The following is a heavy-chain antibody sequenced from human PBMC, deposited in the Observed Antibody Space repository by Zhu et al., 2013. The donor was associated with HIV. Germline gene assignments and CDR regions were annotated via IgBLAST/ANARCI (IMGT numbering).Heavy chain of an antibody. V-gene: IGHV3-23*01. CDR2: ISGSGDST. CDR3: AKTGHRSAAVAGTFDY. J-gene: IGHJ4*02. Sequence: EVQLLESGGGLVQPGGSLRLPCAASGFTFRSYAMSWVRQAPGKGLEWVSAISGSGDSTHYADSVKGRFTISRDNSKNTLYLQMNSLRAEDTAVYYCAKTGHRSAAVAGTFDYWGQGTLVTVSS. D-gene: IGHD6-19*01. CDR1: GFTFRSYA.